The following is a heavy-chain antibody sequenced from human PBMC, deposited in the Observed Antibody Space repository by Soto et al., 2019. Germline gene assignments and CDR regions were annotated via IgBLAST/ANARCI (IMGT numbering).Heavy chain of an antibody. CDR2: ISPNNENT. CDR3: AREAFGGYSSWFDP. CDR1: GYIFNTYS. V-gene: IGHV1-18*04. J-gene: IGHJ5*02. D-gene: IGHD6-19*01. Sequence: QVQLVQSGSEVKKPGASVKVSCKASGYIFNTYSIAWVRQAPGQGLEWMGWISPNNENTNYAQKVQGRVTMTTHTPTSTAYMALRSLTADDTAVYYCAREAFGGYSSWFDPWGQGTLVTVSS.